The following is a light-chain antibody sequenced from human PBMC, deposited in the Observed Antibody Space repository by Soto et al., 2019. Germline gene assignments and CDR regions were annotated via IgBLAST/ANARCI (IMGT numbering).Light chain of an antibody. CDR2: EVT. J-gene: IGLJ3*02. Sequence: QSALTQPPSASGSPGQSVTISCTGTSSDIGSYNYVSWYQQHPGKAPKLMVYEVTKRPSGVPDRFSGSKSGNTASLTVSGLQAEDEADYYCSSYAGINNFRVFGGGTKVTVL. CDR3: SSYAGINNFRV. CDR1: SSDIGSYNY. V-gene: IGLV2-8*01.